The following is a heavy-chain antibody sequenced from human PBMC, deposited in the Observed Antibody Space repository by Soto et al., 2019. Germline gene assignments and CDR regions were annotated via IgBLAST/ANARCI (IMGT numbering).Heavy chain of an antibody. V-gene: IGHV3-21*01. CDR3: ARDYSTDYAGYAFDI. J-gene: IGHJ3*02. D-gene: IGHD4-17*01. CDR2: VSTTSTYI. CDR1: GFTFSRSS. Sequence: EVQLVESGGGLVKPGGSLRLSCAASGFTFSRSSMNWVRQAPGKGLEWVSSVSTTSTYIYYADSVKGRRTISRDNAKNSLYLQMNSLRVEDTAVYYCARDYSTDYAGYAFDIWGQGTVVTVSS.